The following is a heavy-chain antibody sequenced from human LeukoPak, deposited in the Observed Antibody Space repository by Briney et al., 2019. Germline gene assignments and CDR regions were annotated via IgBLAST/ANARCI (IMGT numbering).Heavy chain of an antibody. CDR1: GGSISSYY. V-gene: IGHV4-59*01. CDR2: IYYSGST. Sequence: PSETLSLTCTVSGGSISSYYWSWIRQPPGKGLEWIGYIYYSGSTNYNPSLKSRVTISVDTSKNQFSLKLSSVTAADTAVYYCARDSSGGLLEAFDIWGQGTMVTVSS. CDR3: ARDSSGGLLEAFDI. D-gene: IGHD6-19*01. J-gene: IGHJ3*02.